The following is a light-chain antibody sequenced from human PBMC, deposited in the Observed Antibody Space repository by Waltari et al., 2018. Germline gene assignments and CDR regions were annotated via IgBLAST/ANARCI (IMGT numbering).Light chain of an antibody. CDR2: DAS. J-gene: IGKJ1*01. CDR1: QSISTY. V-gene: IGKV1-39*01. CDR3: QQTYDTPRT. Sequence: DIQMTQSPSSLSASVGDTVTITCHTSQSISTYLNWYQQKPGKAPKVLIYDASTLQSAVPSRFSGSGSGTDFTLTISSLQPEDFATYYCQQTYDTPRTFGQGTKVDIK.